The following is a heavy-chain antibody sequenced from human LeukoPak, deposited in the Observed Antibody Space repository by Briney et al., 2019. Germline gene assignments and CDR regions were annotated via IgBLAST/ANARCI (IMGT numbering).Heavy chain of an antibody. CDR1: GYTFTSYG. J-gene: IGHJ5*02. CDR2: ISAYNGNT. Sequence: ASVKVSCEASGYTFTSYGISWVRQAPGQGLEWMGWISAYNGNTNYAQKLQGRVTMTTDTSTSTAYMELRSLRSDDTAVYYCARVFSDYGSGSYSWFDPWGQGTLVTVSS. V-gene: IGHV1-18*04. D-gene: IGHD3-10*01. CDR3: ARVFSDYGSGSYSWFDP.